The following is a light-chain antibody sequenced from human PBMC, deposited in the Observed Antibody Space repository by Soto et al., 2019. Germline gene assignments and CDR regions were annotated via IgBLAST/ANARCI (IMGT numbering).Light chain of an antibody. CDR3: QQYNTYLS. CDR1: QGISRW. Sequence: DIQMTQSPSTLSASLGNRVTISCRASQGISRWLAWYQQKPGKAPTLLIYHASSLESGVPSRFSGSGSGTEFTLTISSLQPDDVATYYCQQYNTYLSFGQGTKVDIK. J-gene: IGKJ1*01. CDR2: HAS. V-gene: IGKV1-5*01.